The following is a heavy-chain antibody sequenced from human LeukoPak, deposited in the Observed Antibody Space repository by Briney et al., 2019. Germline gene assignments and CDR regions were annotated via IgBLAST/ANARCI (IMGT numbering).Heavy chain of an antibody. Sequence: ASVKVSCKASGYTFTSYYMHWVRQAPGQGLEWMGIINPSGGSTSYAQKFQGRVTMTRDTSTSTVYMELSSLRSEGTAVYYCARDMDTAMARGGYYYYGMDVWGQGTTVTVSS. D-gene: IGHD5-18*01. CDR2: INPSGGST. J-gene: IGHJ6*02. CDR3: ARDMDTAMARGGYYYYGMDV. V-gene: IGHV1-46*01. CDR1: GYTFTSYY.